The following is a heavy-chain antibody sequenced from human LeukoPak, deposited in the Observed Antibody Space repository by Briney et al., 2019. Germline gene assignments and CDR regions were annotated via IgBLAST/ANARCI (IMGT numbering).Heavy chain of an antibody. CDR3: ARVNWNEVGSFDC. V-gene: IGHV3-48*02. CDR1: GFTFSNYI. CDR2: ISSSSSPI. Sequence: PGGSLRLSGAASGFTFSNYIMNWVRQAPGKGLEWLSYISSSSSPIYYADSVKGRFTISRDNAKNSLYLQMNSLRDEDTGVYCCARVNWNEVGSFDCWGQGTLVTVSS. J-gene: IGHJ4*02. D-gene: IGHD1-20*01.